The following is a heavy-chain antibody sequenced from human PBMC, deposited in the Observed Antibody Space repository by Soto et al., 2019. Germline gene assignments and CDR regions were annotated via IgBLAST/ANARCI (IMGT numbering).Heavy chain of an antibody. CDR1: GDTFSSYY. CDR3: AGKYSSGPYHFDY. J-gene: IGHJ4*02. D-gene: IGHD6-19*01. Sequence: ASVKVSCKASGDTFSSYYMNWVRQAPGQGLEWLGIINPSGGYTTYAQRFLGRVTMTSDTSTSTVHMELGSLRAEDTAVYYCAGKYSSGPYHFDYWGQGTLVTVSS. V-gene: IGHV1-46*01. CDR2: INPSGGYT.